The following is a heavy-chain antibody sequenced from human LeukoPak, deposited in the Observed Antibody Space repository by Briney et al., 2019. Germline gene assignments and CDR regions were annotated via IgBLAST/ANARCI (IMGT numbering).Heavy chain of an antibody. J-gene: IGHJ4*02. Sequence: GGSVRLSCAAAGFTLSSYWMSWVRQAPGKGLEWVANIKKDGSEKYYVDSVKGRFTISRDNAKNSLYLQMNSLRAEDTAVYYCARVRLYSYGYYGPFDYWGQGTLVTVSS. CDR3: ARVRLYSYGYYGPFDY. CDR2: IKKDGSEK. D-gene: IGHD5-18*01. CDR1: GFTLSSYW. V-gene: IGHV3-7*01.